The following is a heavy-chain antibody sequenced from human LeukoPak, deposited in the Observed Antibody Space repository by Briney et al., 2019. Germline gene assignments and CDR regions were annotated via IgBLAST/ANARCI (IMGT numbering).Heavy chain of an antibody. CDR2: ISSNGGST. J-gene: IGHJ4*02. CDR3: ARCVGGSPYYFDY. V-gene: IGHV3-64*01. D-gene: IGHD3-10*01. Sequence: GGSLRLSCAASGFTFSSYAMHWVRQAPGKGLEYVSAISSNGGSTYYANSVKGRFTISRDNSKNTLYLQMDSLRAEDMAVYYCARCVGGSPYYFDYWGQGTLVTVSS. CDR1: GFTFSSYA.